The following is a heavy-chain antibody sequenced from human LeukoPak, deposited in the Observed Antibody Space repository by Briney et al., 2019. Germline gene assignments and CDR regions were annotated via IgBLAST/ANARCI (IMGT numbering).Heavy chain of an antibody. D-gene: IGHD2-15*01. J-gene: IGHJ3*02. V-gene: IGHV4-59*08. Sequence: PSETLSLTCTVSGGSISSYYWSWIRQPPGKGLEWIGYIYYSGSTNYNPSLKSRVTISVDTSKNQFSLKLSSVTAADTAVYYCARLGSSDAFDSWGQGTMVTVSS. CDR2: IYYSGST. CDR3: ARLGSSDAFDS. CDR1: GGSISSYY.